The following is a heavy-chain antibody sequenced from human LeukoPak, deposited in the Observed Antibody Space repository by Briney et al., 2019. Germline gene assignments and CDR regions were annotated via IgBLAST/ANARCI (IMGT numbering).Heavy chain of an antibody. D-gene: IGHD4-11*01. Sequence: PSETLSLTCTVSGGSITSDYWSWIRQPPGKGLEWIGYISYSGSTSYDPSLKSRVTISEDTSKNQFSLMLTSVTAADTAVYYCARVVYSHYWPEGMDVWGQGTTVTVSS. CDR2: ISYSGST. CDR3: ARVVYSHYWPEGMDV. V-gene: IGHV4-59*01. J-gene: IGHJ6*02. CDR1: GGSITSDY.